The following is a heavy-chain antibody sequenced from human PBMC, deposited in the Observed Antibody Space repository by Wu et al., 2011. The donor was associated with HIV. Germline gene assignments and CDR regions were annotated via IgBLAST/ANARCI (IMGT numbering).Heavy chain of an antibody. D-gene: IGHD2-2*01. CDR1: GYTFTNSY. CDR2: MNPNSGNT. J-gene: IGHJ6*03. CDR3: ARVPSWPAAIDYYYMDV. Sequence: QVQLVQSGAEVKKPGASVKVSCKASGYTFTNSYLHWVRQATGQGLEWMGWMNPNSGNTGYAQKFQGRVTMTRNTSISTAYMELSSLRSDDTAVYYCARVPSWPAAIDYYYMDVVGTKGPRSPSP. V-gene: IGHV1-8*02.